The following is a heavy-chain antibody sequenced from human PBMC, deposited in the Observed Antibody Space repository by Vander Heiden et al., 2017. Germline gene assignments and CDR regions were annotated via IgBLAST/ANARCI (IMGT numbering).Heavy chain of an antibody. CDR2: SYYSGSA. CDR3: AQDLLQPLLYGG. D-gene: IGHD2-2*02. J-gene: IGHJ4*02. Sequence: LQLQASGTGLVKPSETLSLTCTVSGGSISSSSHYWGWIRQPPGKGLEWIGRSYYSGSAYYHPSLKSRVTISVDTSKNQFSRRLSSVTAADTAVYYCAQDLLQPLLYGGWGQGTLVTVSS. CDR1: GGSISSSSHY. V-gene: IGHV4-39*01.